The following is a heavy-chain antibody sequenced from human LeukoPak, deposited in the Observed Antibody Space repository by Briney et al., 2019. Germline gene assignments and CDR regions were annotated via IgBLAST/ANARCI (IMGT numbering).Heavy chain of an antibody. Sequence: PSETLSLTCTVSGYSISSGYYWGWIRQPPGKGLEWIGSIYHSGSTYYNPSLKSRVTISLDTSKNQFSLKLSSVTAADTAVYYCARDRVAARPWWFDPWGQGTLVTVSS. D-gene: IGHD6-6*01. CDR3: ARDRVAARPWWFDP. CDR2: IYHSGST. V-gene: IGHV4-38-2*02. CDR1: GYSISSGYY. J-gene: IGHJ5*02.